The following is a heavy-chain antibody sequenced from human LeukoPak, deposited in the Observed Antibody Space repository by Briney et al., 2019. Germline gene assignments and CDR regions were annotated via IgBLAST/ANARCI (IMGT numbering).Heavy chain of an antibody. CDR3: ARAPPRLDGYILYY. Sequence: VASVKVSCKASGYTFTSYGISWVRQAPGQGLEWMGWITAYNDNTNYAQKLQGRVTMTTDTSTSTAYMELSSLRSEDTAVYYCARAPPRLDGYILYYWGQGTLVTVSS. V-gene: IGHV1-18*01. CDR2: ITAYNDNT. CDR1: GYTFTSYG. D-gene: IGHD5-24*01. J-gene: IGHJ4*02.